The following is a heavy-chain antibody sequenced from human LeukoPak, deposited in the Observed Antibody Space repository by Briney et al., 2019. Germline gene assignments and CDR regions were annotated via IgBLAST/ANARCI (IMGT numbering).Heavy chain of an antibody. J-gene: IGHJ4*02. D-gene: IGHD3-22*01. Sequence: PGGSLRLSCAASGFTFSSYWMSWVRQAPGKGLEWVANIKQDGSEKYYVDSVKGRFTISRDNAKNSLYLQMNSLRAEDTAVYYCASPGTYDSSGYQCDYWGQGTLVTVSS. CDR2: IKQDGSEK. CDR3: ASPGTYDSSGYQCDY. V-gene: IGHV3-7*03. CDR1: GFTFSSYW.